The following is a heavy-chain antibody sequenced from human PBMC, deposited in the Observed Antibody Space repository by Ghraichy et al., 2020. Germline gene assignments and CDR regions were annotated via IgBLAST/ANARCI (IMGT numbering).Heavy chain of an antibody. J-gene: IGHJ4*02. D-gene: IGHD6-19*01. CDR3: GGSAWMDHPYFGH. V-gene: IGHV4-39*01. Sequence: SETLSLTCTVSGGSISSSSYYWGWIRQPPGKGLEYIGSIYYSGGSYYNPSPKSRVTISVDTSKNQFSLHLTSVTAADTAVYYCGGSAWMDHPYFGHWGQGTLVTVSS. CDR2: IYYSGGS. CDR1: GGSISSSSYY.